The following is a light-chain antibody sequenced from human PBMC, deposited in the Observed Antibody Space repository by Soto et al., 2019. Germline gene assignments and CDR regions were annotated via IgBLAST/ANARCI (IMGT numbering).Light chain of an antibody. J-gene: IGLJ1*01. CDR1: SSDVGSYNL. V-gene: IGLV2-23*01. CDR2: EGS. Sequence: QSALTQPASVSGSPGQSITISCTGTSSDVGSYNLVSWYQHHPGKAPKLMIYEGSKRPSGVSDRFSGSKSGNTASLTISGLQAEDEADYYCCSYAGSRTYVFGTGTQLTVL. CDR3: CSYAGSRTYV.